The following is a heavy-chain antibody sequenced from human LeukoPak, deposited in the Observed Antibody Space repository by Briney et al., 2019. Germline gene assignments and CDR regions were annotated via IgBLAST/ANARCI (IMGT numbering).Heavy chain of an antibody. CDR1: GGSITSYY. D-gene: IGHD1-1*01. CDR2: IYYSGNT. V-gene: IGHV4-59*01. CDR3: ARLASAVSTRYHFDY. J-gene: IGHJ4*02. Sequence: SETLSLTCSVSGGSITSYYWSWIRQPPGKGLEWIGYIYYSGNTKYNPSLKSRVTISVDTSKNQFSLKLSSMTAADTAVYFCARLASAVSTRYHFDYWGQGTLVIVSS.